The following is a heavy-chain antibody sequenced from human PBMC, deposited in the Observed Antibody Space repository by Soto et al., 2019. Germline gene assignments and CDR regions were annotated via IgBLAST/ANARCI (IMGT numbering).Heavy chain of an antibody. Sequence: PSETLSLTCTVSGGSISSYYWSWIRQPPGKGLEWIGYIYYSGSTNYNPSLKSRVTISVDTSKNQFSLKLSSVTAADTAVYYCASTPGVVAAPSNRAHFDYWGQGTLVTVSS. J-gene: IGHJ4*02. CDR1: GGSISSYY. CDR3: ASTPGVVAAPSNRAHFDY. V-gene: IGHV4-59*01. CDR2: IYYSGST. D-gene: IGHD2-15*01.